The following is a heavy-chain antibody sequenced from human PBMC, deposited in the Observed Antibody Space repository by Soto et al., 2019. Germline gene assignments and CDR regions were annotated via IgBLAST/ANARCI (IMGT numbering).Heavy chain of an antibody. Sequence: GGSLRLSCAASGFTFGTYPMHWVRRAPGKGREWVAVVGPVGTSTSYPDSVKGRFTISRDNLKNMLYLQRNSLGTEDTAIYYCARQDLSSGLADP. CDR3: ARQDLSSGLADP. V-gene: IGHV3-30-3*01. CDR2: VGPVGTST. J-gene: IGHJ5*02. D-gene: IGHD3-22*01. CDR1: GFTFGTYP.